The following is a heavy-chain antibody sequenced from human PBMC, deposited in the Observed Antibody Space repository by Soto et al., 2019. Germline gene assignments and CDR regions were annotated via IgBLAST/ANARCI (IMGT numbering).Heavy chain of an antibody. Sequence: PSETLSLTCAVSGGSISSGGYSWSWIRQPPGKGLEWIGYIYHSGSTYYNPSLKSRVTISVDRSKNQFSLKLSSVTAADTAVYYCARAGDGDPKPNGYYYYGMDVWGQGTTVTVSS. J-gene: IGHJ6*02. D-gene: IGHD4-17*01. CDR3: ARAGDGDPKPNGYYYYGMDV. CDR1: GGSISSGGYS. V-gene: IGHV4-30-2*01. CDR2: IYHSGST.